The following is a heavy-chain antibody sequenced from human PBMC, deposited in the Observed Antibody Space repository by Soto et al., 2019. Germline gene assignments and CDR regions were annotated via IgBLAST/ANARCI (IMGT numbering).Heavy chain of an antibody. CDR3: SRAGILTTPYYTDY. CDR2: VRNKVNSYTT. V-gene: IGHV3-72*01. D-gene: IGHD2-21*01. CDR1: GFTFSDYY. J-gene: IGHJ4*02. Sequence: EVQLVESGGGLVQPEGSLRLSCAASGFTFSDYYMDWVRQAPGKGLEWVGRVRNKVNSYTTEYAASVKGRFTVSRDDSRNSLYLQMNSLKPGETAMYYCSRAGILTTPYYTDYWGLGTLVTVSS.